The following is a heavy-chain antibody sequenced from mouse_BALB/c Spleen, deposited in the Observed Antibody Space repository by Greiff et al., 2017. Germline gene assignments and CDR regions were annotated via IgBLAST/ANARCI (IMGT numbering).Heavy chain of an antibody. V-gene: IGHV5-9-4*01. CDR2: ISSGGSYT. CDR3: ARTLTGTFYYAMDY. J-gene: IGHJ4*01. D-gene: IGHD4-1*01. Sequence: DVQLVESGGGLVKPGGSLKLSCAASGFTFSSYAMSWVRQSPEKRLEWVAEISSGGSYTYYPDTVTGRFTISRDNAKNTLYLEMSSLRSEDTAMYYCARTLTGTFYYAMDYWGQGTSVTVSS. CDR1: GFTFSSYA.